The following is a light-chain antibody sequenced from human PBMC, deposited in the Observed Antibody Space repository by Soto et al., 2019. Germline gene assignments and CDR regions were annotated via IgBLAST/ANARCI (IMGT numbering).Light chain of an antibody. J-gene: IGKJ4*01. V-gene: IGKV3-11*01. CDR2: EAS. Sequence: EIVLTQSPATLSLSPGERATLSCRASQSVRSYLAWYQQKPGQAPRLLIYEASNRATGIPARFSGSWSGTDFTLTISRLEPEDFAVYCCQQRSNWPLTFGGGTKVEIK. CDR3: QQRSNWPLT. CDR1: QSVRSY.